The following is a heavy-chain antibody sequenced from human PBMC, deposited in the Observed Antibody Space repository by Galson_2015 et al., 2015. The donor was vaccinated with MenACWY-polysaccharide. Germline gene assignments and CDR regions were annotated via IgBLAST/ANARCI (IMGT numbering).Heavy chain of an antibody. CDR3: ARWGVVSEPY. J-gene: IGHJ4*02. CDR1: GFSFSTYA. V-gene: IGHV3-21*01. Sequence: SLRLSCAASGFSFSTYALSWVRQAPGTGLEWVSSISSDGNSQYYAESLKGRFTISRDNAKNSLYLQMNFLRADDSAVYYCARWGVVSEPYWGQGTLVTVSS. CDR2: ISSDGNSQ. D-gene: IGHD4-23*01.